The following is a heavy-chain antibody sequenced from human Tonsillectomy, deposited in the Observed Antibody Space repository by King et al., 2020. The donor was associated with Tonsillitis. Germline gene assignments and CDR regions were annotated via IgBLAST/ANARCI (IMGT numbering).Heavy chain of an antibody. Sequence: VQLQESGPGLVKPSETLSITCTVSGGSISSYYWSWFLQPPGKGLEWIGYIYFSGNTNYNPSLKSRVTISVDSSKNQFSLKLSSVTAADTAVYYCAGDRTGTNWFDPWGQGTLVTVSS. CDR2: IYFSGNT. CDR3: AGDRTGTNWFDP. V-gene: IGHV4-59*01. D-gene: IGHD3/OR15-3a*01. J-gene: IGHJ5*02. CDR1: GGSISSYY.